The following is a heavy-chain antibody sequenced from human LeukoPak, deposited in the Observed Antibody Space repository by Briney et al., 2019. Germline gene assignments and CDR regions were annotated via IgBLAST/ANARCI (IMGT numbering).Heavy chain of an antibody. D-gene: IGHD5-18*01. V-gene: IGHV3-21*01. J-gene: IGHJ3*02. CDR1: GFPFTLYN. Sequence: GGSLRLSCEVSGFPFTLYNMNWVRQAPGKGLEWVSSISSSSTYIYYADSVKGRFTISRDNAKNSLYLQMNSLRAENTAVYYCARDGYSGAFDIWGQGTMVTVSS. CDR3: ARDGYSGAFDI. CDR2: ISSSSTYI.